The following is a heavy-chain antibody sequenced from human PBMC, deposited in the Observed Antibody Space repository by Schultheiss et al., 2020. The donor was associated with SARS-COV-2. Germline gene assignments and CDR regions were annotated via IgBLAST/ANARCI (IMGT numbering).Heavy chain of an antibody. V-gene: IGHV4-39*07. CDR1: GASISSYY. CDR3: ARYTSTGYCSSTSCYTDYFDY. Sequence: SETLSLTCTVSGASISSYYWGWIRQPPGKGLEWIGSIYYSGSTYYNPSLKSRVTISVDTSKNQFSLKLSSVTAADTAVYYCARYTSTGYCSSTSCYTDYFDYWGQGTLVTVPQ. CDR2: IYYSGST. J-gene: IGHJ4*02. D-gene: IGHD2-2*02.